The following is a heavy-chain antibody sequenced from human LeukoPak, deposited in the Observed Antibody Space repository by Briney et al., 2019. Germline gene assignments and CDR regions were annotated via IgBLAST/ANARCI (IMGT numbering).Heavy chain of an antibody. J-gene: IGHJ6*02. CDR1: GFTFSSYA. CDR3: AKWNTVTTNYYGMDV. V-gene: IGHV3-23*01. D-gene: IGHD4-17*01. CDR2: ISGSGGST. Sequence: GGSLRLSCAASGFTFSSYAMSWVRQAPGKGLEWVSAISGSGGSTYYADSVKGRFTISRDNSKNTLYLQMNSLRAEDTAVYYCAKWNTVTTNYYGMDVWGQGTTVTVSS.